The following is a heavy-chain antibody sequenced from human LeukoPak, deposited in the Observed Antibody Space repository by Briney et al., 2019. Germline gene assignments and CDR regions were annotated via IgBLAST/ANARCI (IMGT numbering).Heavy chain of an antibody. V-gene: IGHV3-23*01. J-gene: IGHJ4*02. CDR1: GFTFRSYA. CDR3: SKDHTGGDYRVRSEGY. CDR2: INYGGT. Sequence: GSSLRLSCAASGFTFRSYAMTWVRQAPGKGLEWVSTINYGGTFYAESVKGRFTISRDNSKNTLYLQMNSRRAEDTVVYYCSKDHTGGDYRVRSEGYWGQGALVTVTS. D-gene: IGHD3-10*01.